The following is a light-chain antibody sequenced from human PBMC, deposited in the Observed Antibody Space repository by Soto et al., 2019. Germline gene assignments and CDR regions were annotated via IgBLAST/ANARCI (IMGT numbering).Light chain of an antibody. CDR3: TSYTSSSTVV. CDR1: ISDVGGYNY. J-gene: IGLJ2*01. CDR2: EVS. Sequence: QSALTQPASVSGSPGQSITISCGGTISDVGGYNYVSWYQQHPDKAPKLMIYEVSNRPSGVSNRFSGSKSGNTASLTISGLQAEDEADYYCTSYTSSSTVVFGGGTKLTVL. V-gene: IGLV2-14*01.